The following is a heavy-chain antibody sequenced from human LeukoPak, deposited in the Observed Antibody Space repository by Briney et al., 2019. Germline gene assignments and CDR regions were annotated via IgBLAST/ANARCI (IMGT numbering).Heavy chain of an antibody. CDR1: GGSISSGSYY. V-gene: IGHV4-61*02. J-gene: IGHJ1*01. D-gene: IGHD6-13*01. CDR2: IYTSGST. CDR3: ASTSKNTGYSSSWYAEYFQH. Sequence: SETLSLTCTVSGGSISSGSYYWSWIRQPAGKGLEWIGRIYTSGSTNYNPSLKSRVTISVDTSKNQFSLKLSSVTAADTAVYYCASTSKNTGYSSSWYAEYFQHWGQDTLVTVSS.